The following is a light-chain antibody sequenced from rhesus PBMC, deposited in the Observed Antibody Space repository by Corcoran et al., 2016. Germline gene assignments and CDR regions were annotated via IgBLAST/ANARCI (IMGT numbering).Light chain of an antibody. Sequence: DIQMTQSPSSLSASVGDTVTITCRASQGISSYLNWFQQKPGKAPKLLFYAATTLQSGVPSRFSGSGSGTDFTLPISSLQPADFATYYCQQYKSYPWTFGQGTKVEIK. CDR1: QGISSY. CDR3: QQYKSYPWT. J-gene: IGKJ1*01. V-gene: IGKV1-28*02. CDR2: AAT.